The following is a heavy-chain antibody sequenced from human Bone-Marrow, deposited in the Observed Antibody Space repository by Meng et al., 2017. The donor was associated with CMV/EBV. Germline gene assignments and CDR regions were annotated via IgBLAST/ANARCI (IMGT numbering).Heavy chain of an antibody. CDR1: GFTFSSYG. Sequence: GESLKISCAASGFTFSSYGMHWVRQAPGKGLEWVAFIRYDGSNKYYADSVKGRFTISRDNSKNTLYLQMNSLRAEDTAVYYCQERLYDYWGQGTLVTVSS. CDR2: IRYDGSNK. CDR3: QERLYDY. D-gene: IGHD2-8*01. J-gene: IGHJ4*02. V-gene: IGHV3-30*02.